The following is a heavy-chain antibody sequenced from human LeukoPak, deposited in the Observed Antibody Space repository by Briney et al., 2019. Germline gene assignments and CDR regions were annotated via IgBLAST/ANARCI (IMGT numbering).Heavy chain of an antibody. CDR2: ISAYNGNT. Sequence: ASVKVSCKASGYTFTSYGISWVRQAPGQGLERMGWISAYNGNTNYAQKLQGRATMTTDASTSTAYMELRSLRSDDTAVYYCARDRTAYSSSWYYFDYWGQGTLVTVSS. J-gene: IGHJ4*02. V-gene: IGHV1-18*01. CDR3: ARDRTAYSSSWYYFDY. CDR1: GYTFTSYG. D-gene: IGHD6-13*01.